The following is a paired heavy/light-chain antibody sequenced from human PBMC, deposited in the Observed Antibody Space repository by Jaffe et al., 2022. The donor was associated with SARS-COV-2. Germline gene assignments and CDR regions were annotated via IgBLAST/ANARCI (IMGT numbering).Heavy chain of an antibody. CDR2: IRPDGTGT. CDR3: ARDSVFGSGSCPY. CDR1: GFTFSGYW. D-gene: IGHD3-10*01. Sequence: EVQLVESGGGLVQPGGSLRLSCAASGFTFSGYWMHWVRQAPGEGLVWVSRIRPDGTGTNYADSVKGRFTISRDNAKNTLYLQMNSLRDEDTAVYYCARDSVFGSGSCPYWGQGTLVTVSS. J-gene: IGHJ4*02. V-gene: IGHV3-74*01.
Light chain of an antibody. CDR1: SSDVGGYNY. CDR2: EVS. J-gene: IGLJ2*01. V-gene: IGLV2-14*01. Sequence: QSALTQPASVSGSPGQSITISCTGTSSDVGGYNYVSWYQQHPGKAPKLMIYEVSNRPSGVPDRFSGSKSGNTASLTISGLQAEDEADYYCSSYTSSATVVFGGGTKLTVL. CDR3: SSYTSSATVV.